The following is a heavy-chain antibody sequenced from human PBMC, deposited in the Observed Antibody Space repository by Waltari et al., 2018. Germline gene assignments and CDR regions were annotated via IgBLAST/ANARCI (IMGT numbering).Heavy chain of an antibody. CDR3: ARRGVVVVAATSDWYFDL. CDR2: IYSGGST. CDR1: GFTVSSNY. V-gene: IGHV3-53*01. Sequence: EVQLVESGGGLIQPGGSLRLSCAASGFTVSSNYMSWVRQAPGRGLEWVSVIYSGGSTDYADSVKGRFTIARDKSKNTLYLQMNSLRAEDTAVYYCARRGVVVVAATSDWYFDLWGRGTLVTVSS. J-gene: IGHJ2*01. D-gene: IGHD2-15*01.